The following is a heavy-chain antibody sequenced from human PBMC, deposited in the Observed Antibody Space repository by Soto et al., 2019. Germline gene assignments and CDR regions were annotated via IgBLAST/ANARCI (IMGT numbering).Heavy chain of an antibody. CDR3: TREENCSDGICYSEYFQR. J-gene: IGHJ1*01. CDR2: VNPSGGST. V-gene: IGHV1-46*01. Sequence: QVQLVQSGAEVKKPGASVKVSCKASGYIFTAYSMHWVRQAPAQGLEWMGVVNPSGGSTNYAQKFHCRIHVTRDTSTSTVYMDLSSLASEDTAVYYCTREENCSDGICYSEYFQRWGQGTLVTVSS. CDR1: GYIFTAYS. D-gene: IGHD2-15*01.